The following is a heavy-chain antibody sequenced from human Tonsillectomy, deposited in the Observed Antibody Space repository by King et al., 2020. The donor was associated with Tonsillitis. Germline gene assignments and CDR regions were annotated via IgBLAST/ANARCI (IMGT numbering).Heavy chain of an antibody. D-gene: IGHD3-22*01. V-gene: IGHV1-18*04. CDR3: ARDPRQYYYDSSGYYGP. J-gene: IGHJ5*02. CDR1: GYTFTSYG. CDR2: ISAYNGNT. Sequence: QLVQSGAEVKKPGASVKVSCKASGYTFTSYGISWVRQAPGQGLEWMGWISAYNGNTNYAQKLQGRVTMTTDTSTSTAYMGLRSLRSDDTAVYYCARDPRQYYYDSSGYYGPWGQGTLVTVSS.